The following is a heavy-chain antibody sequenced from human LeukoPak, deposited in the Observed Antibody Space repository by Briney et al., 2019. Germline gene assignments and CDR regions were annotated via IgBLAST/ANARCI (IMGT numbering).Heavy chain of an antibody. V-gene: IGHV4-39*07. CDR2: IYYSGST. D-gene: IGHD3-10*01. Sequence: PSETLSLTCTVSGGSISSSSYYWGWIRQPPGKGLEWIGSIYYSGSTYYNPSLKSRVTISVDTSKNQFSLKLSSVTAADTAVYYCARAILRGIMVRGVRAVWFDPWGQGTLVTVSS. J-gene: IGHJ5*02. CDR3: ARAILRGIMVRGVRAVWFDP. CDR1: GGSISSSSYY.